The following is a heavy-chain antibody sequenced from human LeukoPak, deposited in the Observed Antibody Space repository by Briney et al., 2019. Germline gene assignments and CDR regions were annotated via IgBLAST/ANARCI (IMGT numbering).Heavy chain of an antibody. D-gene: IGHD3-22*01. CDR3: ARDRGGEIVVVNHFDY. Sequence: PSETLSLTCTVSGDSIKNINYYWGWIRQPPGKGLEWIGSIYYSGSTYYNPSLKSRVTISVDTSKNQFSLKLSSVTAADTAVYYCARDRGGEIVVVNHFDYWGQGTLVTVSS. J-gene: IGHJ4*02. CDR1: GDSIKNINYY. CDR2: IYYSGST. V-gene: IGHV4-39*07.